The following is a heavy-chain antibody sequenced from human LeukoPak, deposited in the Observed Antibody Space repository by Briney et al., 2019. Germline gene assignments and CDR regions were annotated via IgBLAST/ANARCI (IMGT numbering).Heavy chain of an antibody. CDR1: GGSFSGYY. CDR3: ARGQLPDNYYYYGMDV. CDR2: INHSGST. J-gene: IGHJ6*02. Sequence: ASETLSLTCAVYGGSFSGYYWSWIRQPPGKGLEWIGEINHSGSTNYNPSLKSRVTISVDTSKNQFSLKLSSVTAAATAVYYCARGQLPDNYYYYGMDVWGQGTTVTVSS. D-gene: IGHD2-2*01. V-gene: IGHV4-34*01.